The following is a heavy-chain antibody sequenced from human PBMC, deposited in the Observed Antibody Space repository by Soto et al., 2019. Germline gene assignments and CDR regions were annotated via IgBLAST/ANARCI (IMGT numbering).Heavy chain of an antibody. D-gene: IGHD2-21*02. CDR1: VFSLSTRPLS. CDR3: ARARMVVTLFAY. CDR2: IYWDDDK. J-gene: IGHJ4*01. Sequence: QITFKEYGPSVVKPTETLTLTCSFSVFSLSTRPLSVGWVRQPPGKALEWLALIYWDDDKLFNPSLERRLTISKDTPKHVVGLTVTTVDPEDPATYFGARARMVVTLFAYCGPGVLVTVSA. V-gene: IGHV2-5*02.